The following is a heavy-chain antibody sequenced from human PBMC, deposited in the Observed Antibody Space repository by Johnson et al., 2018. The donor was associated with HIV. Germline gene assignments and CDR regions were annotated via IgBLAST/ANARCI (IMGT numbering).Heavy chain of an antibody. J-gene: IGHJ3*02. Sequence: QVQLVESGGGVVQPGRSLRLSCAASGFTFSTYGMHWVRQAPGKGLEWVAFIRYDGTNKYYAESVKGRFTISRDNSKNTLYLKMNSLRDEDTAAYHCARERPGYGGHDAFDIWGQGTMVTVSS. CDR3: ARERPGYGGHDAFDI. CDR2: IRYDGTNK. CDR1: GFTFSTYG. V-gene: IGHV3-33*01. D-gene: IGHD4-23*01.